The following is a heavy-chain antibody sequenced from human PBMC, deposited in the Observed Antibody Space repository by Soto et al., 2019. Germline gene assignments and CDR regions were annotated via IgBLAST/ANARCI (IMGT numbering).Heavy chain of an antibody. CDR2: ISGSGGST. CDR3: AKVPGYNWNDDEKNADAFDI. D-gene: IGHD1-20*01. Sequence: GGSLRLSCAASGFTFSSYAMSWVRQAPGKGLEWVSAISGSGGSTYYADSVKGRFTISRDNSKNTLYLQMNSLRAEDTAVYYCAKVPGYNWNDDEKNADAFDIWGQGTMVTVSS. CDR1: GFTFSSYA. V-gene: IGHV3-23*01. J-gene: IGHJ3*02.